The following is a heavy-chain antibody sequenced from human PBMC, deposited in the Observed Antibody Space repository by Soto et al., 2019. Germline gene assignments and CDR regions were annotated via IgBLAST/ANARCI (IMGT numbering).Heavy chain of an antibody. D-gene: IGHD3-3*01. Sequence: ASVKVSCKASGYTFTGDYMHWVRQAPGQGLEWMGWINPNSGGTNYAQKFQGRVTMTRDTSISTAYMELNSLRVEDTAKYYCAKGFRSLEWYSLAPFDYWGQGALVTVSS. CDR3: AKGFRSLEWYSLAPFDY. CDR1: GYTFTGDY. J-gene: IGHJ4*02. CDR2: INPNSGGT. V-gene: IGHV1-2*02.